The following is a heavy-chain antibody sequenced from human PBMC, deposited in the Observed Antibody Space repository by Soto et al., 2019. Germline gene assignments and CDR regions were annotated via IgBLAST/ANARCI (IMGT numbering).Heavy chain of an antibody. J-gene: IGHJ6*02. V-gene: IGHV3-30*18. Sequence: QVQLVESGGGVVQPGGSLRLSCSGSGFIFSGYGMHWVRQPPGKGLEWVAVISYDGRRKYYEDSVKGRFTVSRDNSQNTVYLEMNSLRVEDSAIYYCANDIRRDQRDWGMDVWGQGTTVTVSS. CDR3: ANDIRRDQRDWGMDV. CDR2: ISYDGRRK. CDR1: GFIFSGYG. D-gene: IGHD3-9*01.